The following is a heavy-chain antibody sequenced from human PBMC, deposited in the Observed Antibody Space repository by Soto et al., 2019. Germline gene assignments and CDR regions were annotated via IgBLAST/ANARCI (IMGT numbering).Heavy chain of an antibody. D-gene: IGHD2-15*01. Sequence: SETLSLTCTVSGGSISSGSYYWSWIRQHPGKGLEWIGYIYYSGSTYYNPSLKSRVTISVDTSKNQFSLKLSSVTAADTAVYYCARQTTNLGYCSGGSCYPFDYWGQGTLVTVSS. J-gene: IGHJ4*02. V-gene: IGHV4-31*03. CDR3: ARQTTNLGYCSGGSCYPFDY. CDR2: IYYSGST. CDR1: GGSISSGSYY.